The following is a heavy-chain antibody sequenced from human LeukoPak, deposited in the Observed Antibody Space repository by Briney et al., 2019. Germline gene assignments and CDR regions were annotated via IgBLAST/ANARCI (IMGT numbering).Heavy chain of an antibody. CDR1: GYTFTSYG. V-gene: IGHV1-18*04. J-gene: IGHJ3*02. D-gene: IGHD6-13*01. Sequence: ASVTVSCKASGYTFTSYGISWVRHAPGQGLEWMGWISAYNGNTNYAQKLQGRVTMTTDTSTSTAYMELRSLRSDDTAVYYCARPRIAAAGAFDAFDIWGQGTMVTVSS. CDR2: ISAYNGNT. CDR3: ARPRIAAAGAFDAFDI.